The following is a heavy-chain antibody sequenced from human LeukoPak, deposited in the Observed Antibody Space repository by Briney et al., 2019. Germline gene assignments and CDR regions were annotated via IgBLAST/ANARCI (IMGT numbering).Heavy chain of an antibody. CDR2: IKQDGSEK. D-gene: IGHD6-19*01. V-gene: IGHV3-7*01. CDR1: GFTFSSYW. CDR3: ARGGYSSAWYVFDY. Sequence: GGSLRLSCAASGFTFSSYWMHWVHQAPGKGLEWVANIKQDGSEKYYVDSVKGRFTISRDNAKNSLYLQMNSLRAEDTAVYYCARGGYSSAWYVFDYWGQGTLVTVSS. J-gene: IGHJ4*02.